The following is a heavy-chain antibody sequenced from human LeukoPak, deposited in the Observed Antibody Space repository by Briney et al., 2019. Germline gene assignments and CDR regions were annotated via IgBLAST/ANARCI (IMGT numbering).Heavy chain of an antibody. D-gene: IGHD1-14*01. CDR1: GFTFSSYS. V-gene: IGHV3-21*01. J-gene: IGHJ6*02. Sequence: GESLKISCAASGFTFSSYSMNWVRQAPGKGLEWVSSISSSSSYIYYADSVKGRFTISRDNAKNSLYLQMNSLRAEDTAVYYCARDDRDTYYYYGMDVWGQGTTVTVSS. CDR2: ISSSSSYI. CDR3: ARDDRDTYYYYGMDV.